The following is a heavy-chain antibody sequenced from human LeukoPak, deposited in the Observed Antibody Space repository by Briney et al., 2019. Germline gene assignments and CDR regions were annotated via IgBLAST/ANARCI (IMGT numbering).Heavy chain of an antibody. CDR2: IYTSGNT. J-gene: IGHJ4*02. Sequence: SETLSLTCTVSGGPISTGSYYWNWIRQPAGKGPEWIGHIYTSGNTDYNPSLKSRVTISLDTSKNQVSLKLSSVTAADTAMYYCATSATYSSTWYWGQGTLVTVSS. V-gene: IGHV4-61*09. CDR3: ATSATYSSTWY. CDR1: GGPISTGSYY. D-gene: IGHD6-13*01.